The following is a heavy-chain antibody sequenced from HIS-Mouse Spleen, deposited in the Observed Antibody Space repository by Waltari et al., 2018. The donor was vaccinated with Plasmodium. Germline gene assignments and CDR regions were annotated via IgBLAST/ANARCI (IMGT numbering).Heavy chain of an antibody. CDR2: LSSSSSYK. V-gene: IGHV3-21*01. D-gene: IGHD1-7*01. CDR1: GITFSSYS. CDR3: ARDHNWHYDY. J-gene: IGHJ4*02. Sequence: EVQLVESGGGVVKPGGSLRLSCAAAGITFSSYSMNWVSQAPGKGLEWVSSLSSSSSYKSSAAPVKGLFTLSRDNAKNSLDLQLHSLRAEDTAVYYCARDHNWHYDYWGQGTLVTVSS.